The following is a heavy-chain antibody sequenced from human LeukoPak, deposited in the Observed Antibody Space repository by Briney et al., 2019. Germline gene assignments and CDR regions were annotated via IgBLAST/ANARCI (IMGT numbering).Heavy chain of an antibody. Sequence: GRSLRLSCAASGFTFSSYWMHWVRQAPGKGLVWVSRINSDGSSTSYADSVKGRFTISRDNAKNTLYLQMNSLRAEDTAVYYCARDPRLRYFDPYYFDYWGQGTLVTVSS. V-gene: IGHV3-74*01. D-gene: IGHD3-9*01. CDR3: ARDPRLRYFDPYYFDY. CDR2: INSDGSST. CDR1: GFTFSSYW. J-gene: IGHJ4*02.